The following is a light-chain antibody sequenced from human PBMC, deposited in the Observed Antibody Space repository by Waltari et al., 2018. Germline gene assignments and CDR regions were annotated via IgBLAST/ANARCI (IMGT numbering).Light chain of an antibody. V-gene: IGLV2-23*01. CDR3: CSYAGSSIWV. CDR2: EDS. Sequence: WNQQHPGKAPKLMSYEDSKRPAGVSNRFSGSKSGNTASLTISGLQAEDEANYYCCSYAGSSIWVFGGGTELTVL. J-gene: IGLJ3*02.